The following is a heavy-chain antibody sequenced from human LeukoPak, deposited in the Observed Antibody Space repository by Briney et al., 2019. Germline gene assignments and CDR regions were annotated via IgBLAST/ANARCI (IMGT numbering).Heavy chain of an antibody. Sequence: ASVKVSCKASGCTFTNYGFSWVRQAPGQGLEWMGWIIAYNGNTNYAQKLQGRVTMTTDTSTSTAYMELRSLRSDDTAVYYCARDSIVATILLDYWGQGTLVTVSS. J-gene: IGHJ4*02. V-gene: IGHV1-18*01. D-gene: IGHD5-12*01. CDR2: IIAYNGNT. CDR3: ARDSIVATILLDY. CDR1: GCTFTNYG.